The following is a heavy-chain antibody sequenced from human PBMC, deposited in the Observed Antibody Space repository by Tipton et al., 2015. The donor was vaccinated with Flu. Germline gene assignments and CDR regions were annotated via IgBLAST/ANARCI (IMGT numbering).Heavy chain of an antibody. D-gene: IGHD3-10*01. CDR2: IYYSGST. V-gene: IGHV4-59*01. J-gene: IGHJ4*02. CDR3: DADHYFGSGSYY. CDR1: GVSFSRYY. Sequence: LRLSCTVSGVSFSRYYWSWIRQPPGKRPEWIGHIYYSGSTNYNPDLQRRVTISVDTSKNQSSLGLSSVTAADTAGYFCDADHYFGSGSYYWGQGKLVAVSS.